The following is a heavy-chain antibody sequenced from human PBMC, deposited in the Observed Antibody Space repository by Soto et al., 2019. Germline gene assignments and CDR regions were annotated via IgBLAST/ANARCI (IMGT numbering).Heavy chain of an antibody. CDR3: VSTGSGPPYYYYYMDV. J-gene: IGHJ6*03. CDR2: ISSSGSTI. CDR1: GFTFSDYY. Sequence: PGGSLRLSCAASGFTFSDYYMSWIRQAPGKGLEWVSYISSSGSTIYYADSVKGRFTISRDNAKNSLYLQMNSLRAEDTAVYYFVSTGSGPPYYYYYMDVWGKGTTVTVSS. V-gene: IGHV3-11*01. D-gene: IGHD3-3*01.